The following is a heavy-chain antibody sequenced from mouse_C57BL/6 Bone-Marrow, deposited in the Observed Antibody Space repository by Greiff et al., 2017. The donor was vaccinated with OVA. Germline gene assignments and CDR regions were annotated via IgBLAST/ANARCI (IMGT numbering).Heavy chain of an antibody. V-gene: IGHV1-50*01. J-gene: IGHJ3*01. CDR1: GYTFTSYW. D-gene: IGHD4-1*01. CDR2: IDPSDGYT. Sequence: QVQLQRPGAELVKPGASVKLSCKASGYTFTSYWIQWVKQRPGQGLEWIGEIDPSDGYTNYNQKFKGKATVTVDTSSSTANMQLSSLTSEDSAVYYCAGWEFAYWGQGTLVTVSA. CDR3: AGWEFAY.